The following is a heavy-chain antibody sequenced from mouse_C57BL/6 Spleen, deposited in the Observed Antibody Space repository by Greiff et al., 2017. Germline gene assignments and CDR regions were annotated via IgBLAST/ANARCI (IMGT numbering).Heavy chain of an antibody. Sequence: EVQLQQSGAELVRPGASVKLSCTASGFNIKDDYMHWVKQRPEQGLEWIGWIDPENGDTEYASKFQGKATITADTSSNTAYLQLSSLTSEDTAVYYCTRRDDYDAYYYAMDYWGQGTSVTVSS. CDR1: GFNIKDDY. J-gene: IGHJ4*01. V-gene: IGHV14-4*01. CDR3: TRRDDYDAYYYAMDY. D-gene: IGHD2-4*01. CDR2: IDPENGDT.